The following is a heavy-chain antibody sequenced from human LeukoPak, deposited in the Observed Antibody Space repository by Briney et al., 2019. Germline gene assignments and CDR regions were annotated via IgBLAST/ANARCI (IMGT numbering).Heavy chain of an antibody. J-gene: IGHJ4*02. CDR1: GFTFSSYA. D-gene: IGHD6-19*01. CDR2: ISGSGGST. CDR3: ARGGSGWYEGDY. V-gene: IGHV3-23*01. Sequence: GGSLRLSCAASGFTFSSYAMSWVRQAPGKGLEWVSAISGSGGSTYYADSVKGRFTISRDNSKNTLYLQMNSLRDEDTAVYYCARGGSGWYEGDYWGQGTLVTVSS.